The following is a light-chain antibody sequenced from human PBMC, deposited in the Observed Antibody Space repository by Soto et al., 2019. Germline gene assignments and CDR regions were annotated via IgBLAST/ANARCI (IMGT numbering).Light chain of an antibody. CDR1: SFNIGSNY. J-gene: IGLJ2*01. CDR2: RNN. CDR3: AAWDDSLSGVA. V-gene: IGLV1-47*01. Sequence: QSVLTQPPSASGTPGQRVTISCSGSSFNIGSNYVYWYQQLPGTAPKLLIYRNNQRPSGVPDRFSGSKSGTSASLAISGLRSEDEADYYCAAWDDSLSGVAFGGGTKLTVL.